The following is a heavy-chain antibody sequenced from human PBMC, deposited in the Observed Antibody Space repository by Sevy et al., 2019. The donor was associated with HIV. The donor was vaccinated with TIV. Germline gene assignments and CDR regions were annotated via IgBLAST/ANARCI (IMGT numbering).Heavy chain of an antibody. CDR2: LSYDDSDE. CDR1: GFIFSTPP. CDR3: AKDDLGSIDY. Sequence: GGSLRLSCAASGFIFSTPPMHWVRQAPGKGLECVAILSYDDSDENYADSVKGRFTISRDNSKNTLYLQMNSLRTEDTAVYYCAKDDLGSIDYWGQGTLVTVSS. J-gene: IGHJ4*02. V-gene: IGHV3-30-3*02. D-gene: IGHD3-10*01.